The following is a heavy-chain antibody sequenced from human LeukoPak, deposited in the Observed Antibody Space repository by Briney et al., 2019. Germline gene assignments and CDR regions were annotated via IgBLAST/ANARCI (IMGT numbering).Heavy chain of an antibody. CDR1: GGTFSSYA. CDR3: ARSLVEFSSFDY. J-gene: IGHJ4*02. V-gene: IGHV1-69*13. D-gene: IGHD6-6*01. Sequence: SVKVSCKASGGTFSSYAISWVRQAPGQGLEWMGGIIPIFGTANYAQKFQGRVTITADESMSTAYMELSSLRSEDTAVYYCARSLVEFSSFDYWGQGTLVTVSS. CDR2: IIPIFGTA.